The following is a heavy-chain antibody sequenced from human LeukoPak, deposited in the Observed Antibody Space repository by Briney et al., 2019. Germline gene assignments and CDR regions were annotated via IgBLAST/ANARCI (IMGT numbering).Heavy chain of an antibody. CDR3: ARGRLEYSSSAPRDFDY. V-gene: IGHV4-39*07. D-gene: IGHD6-6*01. Sequence: TSETLSLTCTVSGGSISSSSYYWSWIRQPPGKGLGWIGSIYYSGSTYYNPSLKSRVTISVDTSKNQFSLKLSSVTAADTAVYYCARGRLEYSSSAPRDFDYWGQGTLVTVSS. CDR1: GGSISSSSYY. J-gene: IGHJ4*02. CDR2: IYYSGST.